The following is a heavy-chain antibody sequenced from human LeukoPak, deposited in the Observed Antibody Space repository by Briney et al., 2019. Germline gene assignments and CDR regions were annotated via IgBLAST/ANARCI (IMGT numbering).Heavy chain of an antibody. CDR1: GYSISSGYY. CDR2: IYHSGST. CDR3: ARDWTYGAYSI. D-gene: IGHD2-15*01. V-gene: IGHV4-38-2*02. J-gene: IGHJ3*02. Sequence: PSEALSLTCTVSGYSISSGYYWGWIRQPPGKGLEWIGSIYHSGSTYYNPSLNSRVTISVDTSKNQFSLKLSSVTAADTAVYYCARDWTYGAYSIWGQGTMVTVSS.